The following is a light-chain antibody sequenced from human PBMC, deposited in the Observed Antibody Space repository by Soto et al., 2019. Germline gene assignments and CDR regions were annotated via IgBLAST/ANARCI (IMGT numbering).Light chain of an antibody. CDR2: GAS. V-gene: IGKV1-27*01. CDR1: QGMSEY. Sequence: DIQMAQSPSSLSASIGDRVTITCRASQGMSEYLAWYQQRPGNTPNLLIYGASILQSGVPSRFGGSGSGTHFTLTISSLQPEDVATYYCHGYFSISRTFGQGTTVEIK. J-gene: IGKJ1*01. CDR3: HGYFSISRT.